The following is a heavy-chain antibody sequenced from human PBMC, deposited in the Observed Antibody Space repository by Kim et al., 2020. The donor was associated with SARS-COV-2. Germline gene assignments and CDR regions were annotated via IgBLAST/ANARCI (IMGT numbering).Heavy chain of an antibody. Sequence: ADAVKGRFTISRDNSKNTLYLQMNSLRAEDTAVYYCARDGGYDSSGYYYLWGQGTLVTVSS. V-gene: IGHV3-30*01. CDR3: ARDGGYDSSGYYYL. J-gene: IGHJ4*02. D-gene: IGHD3-22*01.